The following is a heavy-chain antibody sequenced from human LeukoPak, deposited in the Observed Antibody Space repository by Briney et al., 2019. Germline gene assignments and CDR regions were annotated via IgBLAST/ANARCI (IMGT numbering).Heavy chain of an antibody. D-gene: IGHD1-26*01. CDR2: ISYDGSNK. Sequence: GGSLRLSCAASGFTFSSYGMHWVRQAPGKGLEWVAVISYDGSNKYYADSVKGRFTISRDNSKNTLYLQMNSLRAEDTAVYYCAKDVSWVAVDYYYYGIDVWGQGTTVTVSS. V-gene: IGHV3-30*18. CDR3: AKDVSWVAVDYYYYGIDV. CDR1: GFTFSSYG. J-gene: IGHJ6*02.